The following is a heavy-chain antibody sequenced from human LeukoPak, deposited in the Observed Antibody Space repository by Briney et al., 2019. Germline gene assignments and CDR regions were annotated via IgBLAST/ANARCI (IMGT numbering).Heavy chain of an antibody. CDR2: ISSSSSYT. CDR3: ARVRSRGVIID. CDR1: GFTFSDYY. Sequence: GGSPRLSCAASGFTFSDYYMSWIRQAPGKGLEWVSYISSSSSYTNYADSVKGRFTISRDNAKNSLYLQMNSLRAEDTAVYYCARVRSRGVIIDWGQGTLVTVSS. D-gene: IGHD3-10*01. V-gene: IGHV3-11*06. J-gene: IGHJ4*02.